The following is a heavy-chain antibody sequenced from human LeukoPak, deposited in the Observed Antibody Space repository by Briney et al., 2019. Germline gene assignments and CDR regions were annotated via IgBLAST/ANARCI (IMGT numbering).Heavy chain of an antibody. D-gene: IGHD3-9*01. CDR3: ARDGLRGYDILTGYYYYGMDV. CDR2: IKQDGSEK. V-gene: IGHV3-7*01. CDR1: GFTFSSYW. J-gene: IGHJ6*02. Sequence: PGGSLRLSCVASGFTFSSYWMSWVRQAPGKGLEWVANIKQDGSEKYYVDSVKGRFTISRDNAKNSLYLQMNSLRAEDTAMYYCARDGLRGYDILTGYYYYGMDVWGQGTTATVSS.